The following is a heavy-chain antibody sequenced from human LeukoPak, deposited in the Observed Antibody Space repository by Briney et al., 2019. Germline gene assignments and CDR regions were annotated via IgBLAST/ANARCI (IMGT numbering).Heavy chain of an antibody. CDR1: GYTFTSYG. D-gene: IGHD3-3*01. Sequence: ASVKVSCKASGYTFTSYGIGWVRQAPGQGLEWMGWISAYNGNTNYAQKLQGRVTMTTDTSTSTAYMELRSLRSDDTAVYYCARSKFLLRFLEWLPYNWFDPWGQGTLVTVSS. CDR2: ISAYNGNT. V-gene: IGHV1-18*01. J-gene: IGHJ5*02. CDR3: ARSKFLLRFLEWLPYNWFDP.